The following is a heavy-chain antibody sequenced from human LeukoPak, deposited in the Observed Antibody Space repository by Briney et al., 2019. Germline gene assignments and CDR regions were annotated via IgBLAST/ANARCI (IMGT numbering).Heavy chain of an antibody. Sequence: SETLSLTCTVSGGSISSYYWSWIRQPPGKGLEWIGYIYYSGSTNYNRSLKSRVTISVDTSKNQFSLKLSSVTAADTAVYYCARAGYSSSLPPYYYYYGMDVWGQGTTVTVSS. CDR2: IYYSGST. V-gene: IGHV4-59*08. J-gene: IGHJ6*02. D-gene: IGHD6-6*01. CDR3: ARAGYSSSLPPYYYYYGMDV. CDR1: GGSISSYY.